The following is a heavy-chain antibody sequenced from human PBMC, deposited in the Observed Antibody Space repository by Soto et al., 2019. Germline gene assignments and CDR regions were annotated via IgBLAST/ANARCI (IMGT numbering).Heavy chain of an antibody. Sequence: SVKVSCKASGGTSSSYAISWVRQAPGQGLEWMGGIIPIFGTANYAQKFQGRVTITADESTSTAYMELSSLRSEDTAVYYCARVLLSGDSSGYIWGQGTLVTVSS. J-gene: IGHJ4*02. CDR3: ARVLLSGDSSGYI. D-gene: IGHD3-22*01. CDR1: GGTSSSYA. CDR2: IIPIFGTA. V-gene: IGHV1-69*13.